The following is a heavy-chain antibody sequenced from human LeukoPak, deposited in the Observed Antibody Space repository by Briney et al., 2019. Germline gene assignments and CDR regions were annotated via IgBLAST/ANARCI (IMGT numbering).Heavy chain of an antibody. V-gene: IGHV4-34*01. CDR1: GGSFSGYY. Sequence: PSETLSLTCAVYGGSFSGYYWSWIRQPPGKGLEWIGEINHSGSTNYNPSLKRRVTISVDTSNNQVSLKLSSVPAADTAVYYCARDYGDYSFSSWGQGTLVTVSS. J-gene: IGHJ5*02. D-gene: IGHD4-17*01. CDR2: INHSGST. CDR3: ARDYGDYSFSS.